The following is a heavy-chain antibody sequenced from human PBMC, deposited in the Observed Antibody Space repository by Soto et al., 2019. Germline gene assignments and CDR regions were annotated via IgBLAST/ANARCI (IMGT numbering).Heavy chain of an antibody. J-gene: IGHJ4*02. CDR1: GFTFSSYG. V-gene: IGHV3-33*01. CDR2: IWYDGRNK. D-gene: IGHD2-2*01. Sequence: QVQLVESGGGVVQPGRSLRLSCAASGFTFSSYGMHWVRQAPGKGLEWVAVIWYDGRNKYYAYSVKGRFTISRDNSKNPLYLQMNSLRAEDTAVYYCARSDRRCSPNCVEVADYWGQGTLVTVSS. CDR3: ARSDRRCSPNCVEVADY.